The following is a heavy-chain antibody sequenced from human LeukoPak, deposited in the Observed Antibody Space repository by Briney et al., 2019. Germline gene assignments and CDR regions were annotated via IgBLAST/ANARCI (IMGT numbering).Heavy chain of an antibody. CDR1: GGSITSGGYY. Sequence: SQTLSLTCTVSGGSITSGGYYWSWIRQHPGKGLEWIGYIHYSGSAYYNPSVKSRLTISLDTSKNQFSLKLTSVTAADTAVYYCARDVPKKAPYGVDVWGQGTTVIVSS. J-gene: IGHJ6*02. CDR2: IHYSGSA. D-gene: IGHD2-2*01. CDR3: ARDVPKKAPYGVDV. V-gene: IGHV4-31*03.